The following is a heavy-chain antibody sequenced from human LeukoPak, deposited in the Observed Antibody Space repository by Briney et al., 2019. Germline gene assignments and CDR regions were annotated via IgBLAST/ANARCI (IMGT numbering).Heavy chain of an antibody. Sequence: ASVKVSCKASGGTFSSYAISWVRQAPGQGLEWMGIINPSGGSTSYAQKFQGRVTMTRDTSTSTVYMELSSLRSEDTAVYYCARSDGDYNDYWGQGTLVTVSS. CDR2: INPSGGST. CDR3: ARSDGDYNDY. D-gene: IGHD4-17*01. J-gene: IGHJ4*02. V-gene: IGHV1-46*01. CDR1: GGTFSSYA.